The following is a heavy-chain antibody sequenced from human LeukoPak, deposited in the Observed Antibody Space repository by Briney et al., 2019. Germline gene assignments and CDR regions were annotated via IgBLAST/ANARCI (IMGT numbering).Heavy chain of an antibody. J-gene: IGHJ4*02. V-gene: IGHV3-21*01. CDR3: ARGLGCTNGVCYNY. CDR2: ISSSSSYI. Sequence: GGSLRLSCAASGFTFSSYSMNWVRQAPGKGLEWVSSISSSSSYIYYADPVKGRFTISRDNAKNSLYLQMNSLRAEDTAVYYCARGLGCTNGVCYNYWGQGTLVTVSS. CDR1: GFTFSSYS. D-gene: IGHD2-8*01.